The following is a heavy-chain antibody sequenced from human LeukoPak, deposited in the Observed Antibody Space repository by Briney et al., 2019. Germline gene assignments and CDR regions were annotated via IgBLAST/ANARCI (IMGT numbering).Heavy chain of an antibody. CDR2: FDPEDGET. CDR1: GYTLTELS. CDR3: ATTPNHSHRLFVMDV. Sequence: ASVKVSCKVSGYTLTELSMHWVRQAPGKGLEWMGGFDPEDGETIYAQKFQGRVTMTEDTSTDTAYMELSSLGSEDTAVYYCATTPNHSHRLFVMDVWGQGTTVTVSS. J-gene: IGHJ6*02. V-gene: IGHV1-24*01. D-gene: IGHD1-14*01.